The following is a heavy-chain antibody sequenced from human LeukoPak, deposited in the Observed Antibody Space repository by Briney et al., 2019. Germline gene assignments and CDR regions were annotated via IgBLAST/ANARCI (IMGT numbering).Heavy chain of an antibody. CDR1: GYSISSGFH. D-gene: IGHD3-22*01. V-gene: IGHV4-38-2*02. J-gene: IGHJ3*01. Sequence: SETLSLTCSVSGYSISSGFHWGWIRQPPGEGLEWIGSIYHSGNTYYNPSLKSRVTISVDTSNNQFSLKLSSVTAADTAVYYCARSRDSSGYSMYTFDVWGQGTMVTVSS. CDR2: IYHSGNT. CDR3: ARSRDSSGYSMYTFDV.